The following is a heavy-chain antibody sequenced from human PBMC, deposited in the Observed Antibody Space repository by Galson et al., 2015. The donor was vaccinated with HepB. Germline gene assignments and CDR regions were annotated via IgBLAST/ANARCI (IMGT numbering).Heavy chain of an antibody. Sequence: SLRLSCAASGFTFSSYAMHWVRQAPGKGLEWVAVISYDGSNKYYADSVKGRFTISRDNSKNTLYLQMNSLRAEDTAVYYCAREGQVGYGDYVVDYWGQGTLVTVSS. V-gene: IGHV3-30*04. J-gene: IGHJ4*02. CDR3: AREGQVGYGDYVVDY. CDR1: GFTFSSYA. CDR2: ISYDGSNK. D-gene: IGHD4-17*01.